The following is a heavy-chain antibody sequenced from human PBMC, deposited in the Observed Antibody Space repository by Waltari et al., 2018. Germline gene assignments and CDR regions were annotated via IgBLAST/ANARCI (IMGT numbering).Heavy chain of an antibody. CDR1: GFTFSSYS. V-gene: IGHV3-21*01. D-gene: IGHD4-17*01. CDR3: ARGFWFTTVTTFTWFDP. CDR2: MRSTGQYI. J-gene: IGHJ5*02. Sequence: EEQLVESGGDLVKPGGSLRLSCAGSGFTFSSYSMNWVRQAPGKGRGWFSSMRSTGQYIYYADSVRGRFTISRDNANNSLYLQMNNLRADDTAIYDCARGFWFTTVTTFTWFDPWGQGTLVTVSS.